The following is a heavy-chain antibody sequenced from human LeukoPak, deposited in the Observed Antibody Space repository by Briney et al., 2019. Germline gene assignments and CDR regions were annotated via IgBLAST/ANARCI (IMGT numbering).Heavy chain of an antibody. CDR2: IYHSGST. V-gene: IGHV4-30-2*01. CDR3: ARGTISPAFDP. CDR1: GGSISSGGYS. Sequence: SETLSLTCAVSGGSISSGGYSWSWIRQPPGKGLEWIGYIYHSGSTFYNPSLKSRVTISVDRSKNQFSLKLSSVTAADTAVYYCARGTISPAFDPWGQGTLVTVSS. J-gene: IGHJ5*02. D-gene: IGHD3-3*01.